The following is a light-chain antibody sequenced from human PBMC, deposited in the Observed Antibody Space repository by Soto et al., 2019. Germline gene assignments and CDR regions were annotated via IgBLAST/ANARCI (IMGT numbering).Light chain of an antibody. J-gene: IGKJ1*01. V-gene: IGKV1-5*01. CDR1: QNSRSR. Sequence: DAQITPTPHTPSASVRDRLTVSCRASQNSRSRLAWYQQKPGKAPKLLIYDASSLESGVLSRFIGSGSGTEFTLTISSLQPDDFATYYCQQYNSYSPRTFGQRPSVDI. CDR2: DAS. CDR3: QQYNSYSPRT.